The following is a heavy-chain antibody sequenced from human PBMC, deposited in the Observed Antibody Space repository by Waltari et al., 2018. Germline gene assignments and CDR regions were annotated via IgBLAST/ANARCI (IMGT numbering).Heavy chain of an antibody. CDR1: GFSFSTSGMG. CDR3: AHRPSHYDIFSGYYNYFDY. D-gene: IGHD3-9*01. Sequence: QITLKESGPTLVKPTQTLTLTCAFSGFSFSTSGMGVGWIRQPPGKALEWLAFVYWDGSQRYSPSLKGRLTITKDTSEDQVVLTMTNMDPVDTATYFCAHRPSHYDIFSGYYNYFDYWGQGILVTVSS. V-gene: IGHV2-5*02. J-gene: IGHJ4*02. CDR2: VYWDGSQ.